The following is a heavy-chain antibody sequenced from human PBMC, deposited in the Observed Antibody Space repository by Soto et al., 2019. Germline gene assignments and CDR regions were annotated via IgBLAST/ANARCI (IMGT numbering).Heavy chain of an antibody. CDR3: ARVLGTTGWNWFDP. CDR2: IYHSGST. Sequence: QLQLQESGSGLVKPSQTLSLTCAVSGGSISSGGYSWSWIRQPPGKGLEWIGYIYHSGSTYYNPSLKSRVTISVYRSKNQFSLKLSSVTAADTAVYYCARVLGTTGWNWFDPWGQGTLVTVSS. D-gene: IGHD1-7*01. CDR1: GGSISSGGYS. J-gene: IGHJ5*02. V-gene: IGHV4-30-2*01.